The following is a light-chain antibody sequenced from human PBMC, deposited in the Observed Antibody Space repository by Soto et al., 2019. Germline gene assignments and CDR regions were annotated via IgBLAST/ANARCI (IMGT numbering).Light chain of an antibody. CDR2: RAS. CDR3: QQSHITQYS. V-gene: IGKV1-39*01. Sequence: IQMTRSPSSLSASVGDRVTITCRASQTINGDLHWYKHRPGEAPNLLSSRASSLQSGVPSRFSGSGLGTDFTLTISSLKREDFETYYCQQSHITQYSFGQGTKVDIK. J-gene: IGKJ2*03. CDR1: QTINGD.